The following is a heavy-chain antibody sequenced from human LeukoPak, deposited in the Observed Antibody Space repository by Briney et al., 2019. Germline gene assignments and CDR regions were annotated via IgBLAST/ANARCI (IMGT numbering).Heavy chain of an antibody. D-gene: IGHD3-16*01. CDR3: ARGSVGGGNYFDY. Sequence: GGSLRLSCAASGFTFSSYIMNWVRQAPGKGLEWVSSISSDSSYIYYADSVKGRFTISRDDAKNSLYLQMNSLRAEDTAVYYCARGSVGGGNYFDYWGQGTLVTVSS. J-gene: IGHJ4*02. V-gene: IGHV3-21*01. CDR2: ISSDSSYI. CDR1: GFTFSSYI.